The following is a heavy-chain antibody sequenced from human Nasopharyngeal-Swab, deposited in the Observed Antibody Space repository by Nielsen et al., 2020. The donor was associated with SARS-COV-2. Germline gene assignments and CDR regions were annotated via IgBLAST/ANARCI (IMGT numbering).Heavy chain of an antibody. CDR1: GFTFSSYA. D-gene: IGHD3-22*01. V-gene: IGHV3-64D*08. Sequence: ETLSLTCSASGFTFSSYAMHWVRQAPGKGLEYVSAISSNGGSTYYADSVKGRFTISRDNSKNTLYLQMSSLRAEDTAVYYCVKDLGITMIVVVGFDYWGQGTLVTVSS. J-gene: IGHJ4*02. CDR3: VKDLGITMIVVVGFDY. CDR2: ISSNGGST.